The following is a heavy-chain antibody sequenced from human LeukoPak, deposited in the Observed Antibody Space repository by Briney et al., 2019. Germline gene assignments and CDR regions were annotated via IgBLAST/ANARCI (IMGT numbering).Heavy chain of an antibody. CDR1: GFTFSSYA. J-gene: IGHJ6*02. D-gene: IGHD3-10*01. V-gene: IGHV3-30-3*02. CDR2: ISYDGSNK. CDR3: AKLGSWFYYYGMDV. Sequence: PGGSLRLSCAASGFTFSSYAMHWVRQAPGKGLEWVAVISYDGSNKYYADSVKGRFTISRDNSKNTLYLQMNSLRAEDTAVYYCAKLGSWFYYYGMDVWGQGTTVTVSS.